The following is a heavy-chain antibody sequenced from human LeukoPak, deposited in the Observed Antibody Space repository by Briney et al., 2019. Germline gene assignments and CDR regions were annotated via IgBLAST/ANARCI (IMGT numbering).Heavy chain of an antibody. CDR3: ARALGYCTNGVCQTWAVPGP. D-gene: IGHD2-8*01. CDR2: INTNIGNP. J-gene: IGHJ5*02. V-gene: IGHV7-4-1*02. Sequence: ASVKVSCKASGYTFTSYYMHWVRQAPGQGLEWMGWINTNIGNPTYAQGFTGRFVFSLDTSVSTAYLQISSLKAEDTAVYYCARALGYCTNGVCQTWAVPGPWGQGTLVTVSS. CDR1: GYTFTSYY.